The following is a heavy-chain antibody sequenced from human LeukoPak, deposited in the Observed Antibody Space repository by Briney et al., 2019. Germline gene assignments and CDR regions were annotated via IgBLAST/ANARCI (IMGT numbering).Heavy chain of an antibody. J-gene: IGHJ6*03. D-gene: IGHD2-2*01. CDR2: IYYSGST. CDR3: ARGVPAAIPYYYYYMDV. V-gene: IGHV4-59*01. Sequence: PSETLSLTCSVSGGSISSYYWSWIRQPPGKGLEWIGYIYYSGSTNYNPSLKSRVTISVDTSKNQFSLKLSSVTAADTAVCYCARGVPAAIPYYYYYMDVWGKGTTVTVSS. CDR1: GGSISSYY.